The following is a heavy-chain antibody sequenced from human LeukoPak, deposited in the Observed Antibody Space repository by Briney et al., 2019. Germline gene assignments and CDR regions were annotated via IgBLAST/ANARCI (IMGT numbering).Heavy chain of an antibody. D-gene: IGHD4-17*01. CDR3: AKVPAVTTPVF. CDR2: ISGSGGST. V-gene: IGHV3-23*01. Sequence: QTGGSLRLSCAASGFTVSSNYMSWVRQAPGKGLEWVSAISGSGGSTYYADSVKGRFTISRDNSKNTLYLQMNSLRAEDTAVYYCAKVPAVTTPVFRGQGTLVTVSS. CDR1: GFTVSSNY. J-gene: IGHJ4*02.